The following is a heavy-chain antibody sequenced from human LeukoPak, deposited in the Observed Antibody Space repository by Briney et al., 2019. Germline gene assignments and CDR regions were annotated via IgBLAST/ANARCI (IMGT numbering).Heavy chain of an antibody. CDR2: ISNSDYST. V-gene: IGHV3-23*01. Sequence: GGSLRLSCATSGFTFSTYAMNWVRQAPGKGLEWVSTISNSDYSTYYADSVKGRFTISRANSENTLYLQMNNLRAEDTAVYYCAKATGYLLWGQGTLVTVSS. J-gene: IGHJ4*02. D-gene: IGHD1-14*01. CDR3: AKATGYLL. CDR1: GFTFSTYA.